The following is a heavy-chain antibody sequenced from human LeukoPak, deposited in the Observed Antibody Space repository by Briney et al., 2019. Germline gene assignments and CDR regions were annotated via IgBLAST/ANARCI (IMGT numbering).Heavy chain of an antibody. CDR1: GYSFTSYW. J-gene: IGHJ4*02. D-gene: IGHD3-22*01. Sequence: GESLKISCKGSGYSFTSYWIGWVRQMPGKGLEWMGIIYPGDSDTRYSPSFQGQVTISADKSISIAYLQWSSLKASDTAMYYCARLISDDAGSSGLDYWGQGTLVTVSS. V-gene: IGHV5-51*01. CDR3: ARLISDDAGSSGLDY. CDR2: IYPGDSDT.